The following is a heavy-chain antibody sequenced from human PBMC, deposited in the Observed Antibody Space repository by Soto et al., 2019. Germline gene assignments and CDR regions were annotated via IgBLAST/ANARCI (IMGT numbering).Heavy chain of an antibody. V-gene: IGHV3-33*01. CDR2: IWYDGSNK. CDR1: GFTFSXYG. J-gene: IGHJ3*02. Sequence: QVXLVXSGGGVVQPGRSLXLSCAASGFTFSXYGMHWVXXXXXXXXXWVAVIWYDGSNKYYADSVKGRFTISRDNSKNTXXXXXXXXXXXXXXXXXXXXXXXXXXXXXXXXXXQGTMVTVSS. CDR3: XXXXXXXXXXXXXX.